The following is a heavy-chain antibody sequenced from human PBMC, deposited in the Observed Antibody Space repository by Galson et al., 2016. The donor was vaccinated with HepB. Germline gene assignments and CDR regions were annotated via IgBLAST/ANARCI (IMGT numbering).Heavy chain of an antibody. CDR2: IYYSGST. V-gene: IGHV4-59*01. J-gene: IGHJ5*02. CDR3: ARVDTSGYYDLFDP. Sequence: LRLSCAASGFTFSSYSMNWVRQAPGKGLEWIGYIYYSGSTNYNPSLRGRVTISVDTSNNQFSLQLSSVTAADTAVYYCARVDTSGYYDLFDPWGQGTLVTVSS. CDR1: GFTFSSYS. D-gene: IGHD3-22*01.